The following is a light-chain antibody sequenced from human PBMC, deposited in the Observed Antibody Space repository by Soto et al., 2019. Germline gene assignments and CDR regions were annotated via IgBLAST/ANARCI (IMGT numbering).Light chain of an antibody. Sequence: EIVLTQSPATLSLSPGESATLSCRASQSVSNYLAWYQQKPGQAPRLLIYDASNRATGIPARFSGSGSGTDFTLTISSLEPEDFAVYYCQQRSNWLPITFGQGTRLEIK. CDR1: QSVSNY. V-gene: IGKV3-11*01. J-gene: IGKJ5*01. CDR3: QQRSNWLPIT. CDR2: DAS.